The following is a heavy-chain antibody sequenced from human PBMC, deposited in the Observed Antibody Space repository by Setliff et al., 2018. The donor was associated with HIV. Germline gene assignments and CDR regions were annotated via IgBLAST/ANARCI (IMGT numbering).Heavy chain of an antibody. V-gene: IGHV3-23*01. CDR1: GFTFSTYA. Sequence: SCAASGFTFSTYAMSWVRQALGKGLEWVSGISNNGGSTYYADSVKGRFTISRDNSKNTLHLQMNSLRAQDTAVYYCAKTTGSSWSAFDIWGQGTMVTVSS. D-gene: IGHD6-13*01. CDR2: ISNNGGST. CDR3: AKTTGSSWSAFDI. J-gene: IGHJ3*02.